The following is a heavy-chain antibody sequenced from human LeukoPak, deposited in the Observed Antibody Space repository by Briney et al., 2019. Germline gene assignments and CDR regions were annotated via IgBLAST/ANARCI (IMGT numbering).Heavy chain of an antibody. CDR3: ARVGCSSTSCYPYYYYGMDV. Sequence: PSETLSLTCAVYGGSFSGYYWSWIRQPPGKGLEWIGEISHSGSTNYNPSLKSRVTISVDTSKNQFSLKLSSVTAADTAVYYCARVGCSSTSCYPYYYYGMDVWGQGTTVTVSS. J-gene: IGHJ6*02. CDR1: GGSFSGYY. CDR2: ISHSGST. D-gene: IGHD2-2*01. V-gene: IGHV4-34*01.